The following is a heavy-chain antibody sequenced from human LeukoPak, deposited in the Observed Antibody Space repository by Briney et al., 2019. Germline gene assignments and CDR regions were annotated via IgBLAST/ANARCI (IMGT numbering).Heavy chain of an antibody. CDR3: ARESSGRRYCSSTSCRDFDY. J-gene: IGHJ4*02. CDR1: GYTLTDYY. V-gene: IGHV1-2*06. CDR2: INPNSGGT. D-gene: IGHD2-2*01. Sequence: GASVKVSCKASGYTLTDYYMHWVRQAPGQGLEWMGRINPNSGGTNYAQKFQGRVTMTRDTSISTVYMELSRLRPDDTAVYYCARESSGRRYCSSTSCRDFDYWGQGTLVTVSS.